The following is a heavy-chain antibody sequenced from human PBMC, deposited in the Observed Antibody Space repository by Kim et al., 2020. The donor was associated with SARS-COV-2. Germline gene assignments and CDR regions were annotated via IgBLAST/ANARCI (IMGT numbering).Heavy chain of an antibody. Sequence: GGSLRLSCEASGFTFSSYAMSWVRQAPGKGLEWVSAISGSGGSTYYADSVKGRFTISRDNSKTTRYLQMNILRAEDTAVYYFATDRYVRIQHAFDYWGQGTLVTVSS. CDR2: ISGSGGST. CDR3: ATDRYVRIQHAFDY. CDR1: GFTFSSYA. D-gene: IGHD5-18*01. V-gene: IGHV3-23*01. J-gene: IGHJ4*02.